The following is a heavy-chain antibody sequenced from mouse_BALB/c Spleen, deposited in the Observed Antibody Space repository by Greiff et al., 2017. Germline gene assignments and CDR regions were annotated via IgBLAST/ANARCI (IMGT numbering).Heavy chain of an antibody. D-gene: IGHD1-1*01. V-gene: IGHV1-14*01. CDR1: GYTFTSYV. Sequence: EVKLMESGPELVKPGASVKMSCKASGYTFTSYVMHWVKQKPGQGLEWIGYINPYNDGTKYNEKFKGKATLTSDKSSSTAYMELSSLTSEDSAVYYCAREDYGSSYGFAYWGQGTLVTVSA. CDR2: INPYNDGT. CDR3: AREDYGSSYGFAY. J-gene: IGHJ3*01.